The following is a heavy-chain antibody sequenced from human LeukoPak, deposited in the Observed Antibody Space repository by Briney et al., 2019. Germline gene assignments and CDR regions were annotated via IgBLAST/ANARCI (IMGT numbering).Heavy chain of an antibody. D-gene: IGHD1-1*01. CDR1: GYSISSGYF. CDR2: TYHSGTT. J-gene: IGHJ4*01. V-gene: IGHV4-38-2*02. Sequence: SETLSLTCSVSGYSISSGYFWSWIRQPPGKGLEWIGSTYHSGTTYYNPSLKSRVTFSVDTSTNQFSLKLSSVTAADTAVYYCARVRTSANYFVFWGHGTLVTVSS. CDR3: ARVRTSANYFVF.